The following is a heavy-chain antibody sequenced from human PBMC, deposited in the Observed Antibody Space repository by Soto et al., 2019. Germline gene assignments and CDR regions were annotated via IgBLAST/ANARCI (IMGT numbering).Heavy chain of an antibody. J-gene: IGHJ4*02. CDR2: ISVGSDNT. D-gene: IGHD2-2*01. Sequence: ASVKVSCKASGYTFTSYATHWVRQAPGQSLEWMGWISVGSDNTKYSQKFQGRVTITRDTSASTAYMELSSLRSEDTAVYYCARSSNLPYDYWGQGTLVTVPS. V-gene: IGHV1-3*01. CDR1: GYTFTSYA. CDR3: ARSSNLPYDY.